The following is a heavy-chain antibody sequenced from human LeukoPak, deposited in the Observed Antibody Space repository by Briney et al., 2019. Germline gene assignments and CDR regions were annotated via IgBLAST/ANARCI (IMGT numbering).Heavy chain of an antibody. V-gene: IGHV4-34*01. Sequence: KTSETLSLTCAVYGGSFSGYYWSWIRQPPGKGLEWIGEINHSGGTNYNPSLKSRVTISVDTSKNQFSLKLSSVTAADTAVYYCARGRALITMVRGARTNWFDPWGQGTLVTVSS. CDR2: INHSGGT. J-gene: IGHJ5*02. CDR3: ARGRALITMVRGARTNWFDP. D-gene: IGHD3-10*01. CDR1: GGSFSGYY.